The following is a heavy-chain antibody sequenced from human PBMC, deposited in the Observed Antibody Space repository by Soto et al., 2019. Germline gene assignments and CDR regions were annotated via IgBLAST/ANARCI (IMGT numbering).Heavy chain of an antibody. CDR3: GRGIAAAGNAFDS. CDR1: GFTFSDHY. Sequence: GGSLRLSCAASGFTFSDHYMDWVHQAPGKGLEWVGRTRNKANSYTTEYAASVKGRFTISRDDSKNSLYLQMNSLKTEDTAVYYCGRGIAAAGNAFDSWGQGTMFTVSS. J-gene: IGHJ3*02. D-gene: IGHD6-13*01. V-gene: IGHV3-72*01. CDR2: TRNKANSYTT.